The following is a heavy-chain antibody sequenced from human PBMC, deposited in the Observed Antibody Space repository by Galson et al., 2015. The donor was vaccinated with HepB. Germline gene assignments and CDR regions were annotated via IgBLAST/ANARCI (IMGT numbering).Heavy chain of an antibody. V-gene: IGHV1-69*13. J-gene: IGHJ4*02. D-gene: IGHD3-22*01. Sequence: VKVSCKASGGTFSSYAISWVRQAPGQGLEWMGGIIPIFGTANHAQKFQGRVTITADESTSTAYMELSSLRSEDTAVYYCARARRSGYYYGAFDYWGQGTLVTVSS. CDR3: ARARRSGYYYGAFDY. CDR2: IIPIFGTA. CDR1: GGTFSSYA.